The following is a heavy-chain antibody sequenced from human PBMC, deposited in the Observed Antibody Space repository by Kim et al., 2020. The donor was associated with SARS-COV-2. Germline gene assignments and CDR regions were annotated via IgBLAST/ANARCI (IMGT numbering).Heavy chain of an antibody. Sequence: GGSLRLSCAASGFTFSSYGMHWVRQAPGKGLEWVAVISYDGSNKYYADSVKGRFTISRDNSKNTLYLQMNSLRAEDTAVYYCAKDVTAGTCYFDYWGQGTLVTVSS. CDR1: GFTFSSYG. V-gene: IGHV3-30*18. D-gene: IGHD6-19*01. CDR2: ISYDGSNK. J-gene: IGHJ4*02. CDR3: AKDVTAGTCYFDY.